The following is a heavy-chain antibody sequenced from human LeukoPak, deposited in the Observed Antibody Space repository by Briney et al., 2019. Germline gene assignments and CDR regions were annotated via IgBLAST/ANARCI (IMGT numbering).Heavy chain of an antibody. CDR1: GFTFSSYA. J-gene: IGHJ4*02. V-gene: IGHV3-23*01. Sequence: GGSLRLSCAASGFTFSSYAMSWVRQAPGKGLEWVSAISGSGGSTYYADSVKGRFTISRDNSKNTLYLQINSLRAEDTAVYYCAKSHYSGWVHRSDYWGQGTLVTVSS. CDR2: ISGSGGST. D-gene: IGHD6-19*01. CDR3: AKSHYSGWVHRSDY.